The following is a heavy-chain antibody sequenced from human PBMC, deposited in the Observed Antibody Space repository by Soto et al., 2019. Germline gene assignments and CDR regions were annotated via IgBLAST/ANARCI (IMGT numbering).Heavy chain of an antibody. CDR2: ISYSGST. J-gene: IGHJ5*02. CDR1: GASITTYY. Sequence: LSLTCSVSGASITTYYWSWIRQPPGKGLEWIGSISYSGSTKYNPSLESRVMISLDTSKNQFSLRLTSVTAADTALYYCASDWDSSGLFDPWGQGALVTVSS. V-gene: IGHV4-59*01. CDR3: ASDWDSSGLFDP. D-gene: IGHD3-10*01.